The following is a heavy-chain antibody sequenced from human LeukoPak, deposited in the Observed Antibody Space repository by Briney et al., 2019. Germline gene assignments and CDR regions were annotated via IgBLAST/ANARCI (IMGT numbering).Heavy chain of an antibody. CDR1: GYTFTSYG. V-gene: IGHV1-18*01. CDR2: ISAYNGNT. D-gene: IGHD3-3*01. J-gene: IGHJ5*02. Sequence: GASVKVSCKASGYTFTSYGISWVRQAPGQGLEWMGWISAYNGNTNYAQKFQGRVTMTTDTSTSTAYMELRGLRSDDTAVYYCARIPITIFGVTPQFDPWGQGTLVTVSS. CDR3: ARIPITIFGVTPQFDP.